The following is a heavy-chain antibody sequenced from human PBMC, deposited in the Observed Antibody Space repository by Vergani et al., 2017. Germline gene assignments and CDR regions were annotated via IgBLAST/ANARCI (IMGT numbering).Heavy chain of an antibody. CDR1: GGSFSGYY. J-gene: IGHJ6*02. D-gene: IGHD3-9*01. CDR2: INHSGST. V-gene: IGHV4-34*01. CDR3: ASRHFDRRLLRYFDWSTYYYDYGMDV. Sequence: QVQLQQWGAGLLKPSETLSLTCAVYGGSFSGYYWSWIRQPPGKGLEWIGEINHSGSTNYNPSLKSRVTISLDTSKNQFSLKLGSVTAADTAVYYCASRHFDRRLLRYFDWSTYYYDYGMDVWGQGTTVTVSS.